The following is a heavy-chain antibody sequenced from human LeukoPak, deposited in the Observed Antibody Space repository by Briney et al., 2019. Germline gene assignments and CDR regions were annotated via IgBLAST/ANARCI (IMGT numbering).Heavy chain of an antibody. V-gene: IGHV4-61*08. CDR1: GGSVSSGAYY. J-gene: IGHJ3*02. CDR2: IYYSGST. D-gene: IGHD3-22*01. Sequence: SETLSLTCTVSGGSVSSGAYYWSWIRQHPGKGLEWIGYIYYSGSTYYNPSLKSRVTISVDRSKNQFSLKLSSVTAADTAVYYCARGTYYYDSSGYKGGDAFDIWGQGTMVTVSS. CDR3: ARGTYYYDSSGYKGGDAFDI.